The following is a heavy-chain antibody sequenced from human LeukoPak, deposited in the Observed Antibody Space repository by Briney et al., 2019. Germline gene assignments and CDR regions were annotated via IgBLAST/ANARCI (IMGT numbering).Heavy chain of an antibody. J-gene: IGHJ4*02. V-gene: IGHV1-46*01. CDR3: ARNIGGSSGYYTLGY. CDR1: GYTFTSYY. D-gene: IGHD3-22*01. CDR2: INPSGGST. Sequence: ASVKVSCKASGYTFTSYYMHWVRQAPGQGLEWMGIINPSGGSTSYAQKFQGRVTMTRATSTRTVYMELSSLRSEDTAVYYCARNIGGSSGYYTLGYWGQGTLVTVSS.